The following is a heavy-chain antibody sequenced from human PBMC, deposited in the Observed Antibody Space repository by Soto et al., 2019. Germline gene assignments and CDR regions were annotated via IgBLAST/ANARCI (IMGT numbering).Heavy chain of an antibody. D-gene: IGHD2-2*01. CDR1: GFTFSPYA. CDR3: ARARLDTPALDY. J-gene: IGHJ4*02. CDR2: ISYDGSNK. V-gene: IGHV3-30*09. Sequence: QVQLVESGGGVVQPGRSLRLSCAASGFTFSPYAMHWDRQAPGKGLEWVAVISYDGSNKNYADSVKGRLAISRDNSRNTLYLQMNSLIAEDTDVYYCARARLDTPALDYWGQGTLVTVSS.